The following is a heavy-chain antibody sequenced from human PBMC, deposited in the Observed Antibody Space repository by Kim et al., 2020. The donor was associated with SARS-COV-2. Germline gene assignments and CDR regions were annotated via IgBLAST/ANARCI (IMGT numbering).Heavy chain of an antibody. V-gene: IGHV3-74*01. J-gene: IGHJ6*02. CDR3: VRGYFYGMDV. CDR1: GFSFSTYW. CDR2: INVDGRTT. Sequence: GGSLRLSCAASGFSFSTYWMHWVRQAPGKGLVWVSRINVDGRTTDYADSVKGRFTISRDNAKNTLYLQMNSLRAEDTAVFYCVRGYFYGMDVWGQGTTATVSS. D-gene: IGHD3-9*01.